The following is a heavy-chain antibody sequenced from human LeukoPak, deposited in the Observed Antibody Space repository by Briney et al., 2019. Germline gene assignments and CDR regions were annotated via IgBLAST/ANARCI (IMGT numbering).Heavy chain of an antibody. D-gene: IGHD5-12*01. CDR3: ARDLGSEFDY. Sequence: GRSLRLSCAASGFTFSSYAMHWVRQAPGKGLEWVAVISYDGSNKYYADSVKGRFTISRVNSKNTLYLQMNSLRAEDTAVYYCARDLGSEFDYWGQGTLVTVSS. CDR2: ISYDGSNK. J-gene: IGHJ4*02. V-gene: IGHV3-30-3*01. CDR1: GFTFSSYA.